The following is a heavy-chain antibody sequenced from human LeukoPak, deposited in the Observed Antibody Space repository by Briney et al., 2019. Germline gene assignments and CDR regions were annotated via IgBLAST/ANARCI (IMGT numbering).Heavy chain of an antibody. J-gene: IGHJ3*02. CDR2: ISYAGSDK. Sequence: GRSLRLSCAASGFTFSSHGIHWVRQAPGKGLEWVAVISYAGSDKYYADSVKGRFTISRDNSKNTLYLQMSSLRAEDTAVYYCAKSSSGGWYLLGDAFDIWGQGTMVTVSS. CDR1: GFTFSSHG. D-gene: IGHD6-19*01. CDR3: AKSSSGGWYLLGDAFDI. V-gene: IGHV3-30*18.